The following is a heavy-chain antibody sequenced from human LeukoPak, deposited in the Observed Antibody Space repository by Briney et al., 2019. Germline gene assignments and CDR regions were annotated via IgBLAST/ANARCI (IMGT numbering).Heavy chain of an antibody. J-gene: IGHJ4*02. CDR1: GGSISGYY. CDR3: AKQEAGYYFDY. V-gene: IGHV4-59*08. CDR2: IYYIGNT. D-gene: IGHD3-10*01. Sequence: SETLSLTCTVSGGSISGYYWSWIRQPPGKGLEWIGYIYYIGNTNYNPSLKSRVTISVDTSKNQFSLRLSSVTAADTAVYYCAKQEAGYYFDYWGQGTLVTVSS.